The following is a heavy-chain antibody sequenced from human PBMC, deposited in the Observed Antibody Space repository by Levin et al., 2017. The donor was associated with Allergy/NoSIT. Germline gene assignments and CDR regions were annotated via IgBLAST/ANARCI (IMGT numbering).Heavy chain of an antibody. CDR2: INPNSGGT. D-gene: IGHD3-10*01. J-gene: IGHJ6*02. CDR1: GYTFTGYY. Sequence: ASVKVSCKASGYTFTGYYMHWVRQAPGQGLEWMGWINPNSGGTNYAQKFQGRVTMTRDTSISTAYMELSRLRSDDTAVYYCARDRYYGSSISFYYYYGMDVWGQGTTVTVSS. V-gene: IGHV1-2*02. CDR3: ARDRYYGSSISFYYYYGMDV.